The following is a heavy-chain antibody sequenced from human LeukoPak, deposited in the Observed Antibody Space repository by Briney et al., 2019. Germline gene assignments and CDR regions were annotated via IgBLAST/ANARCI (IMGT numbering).Heavy chain of an antibody. V-gene: IGHV3-30*18. J-gene: IGHJ4*02. CDR3: AKDGAAAGNPLDY. CDR1: GFTFSSYG. CDR2: ISYDGSNK. Sequence: PGGSLRLSCAASGFTFSSYGMHWVRQAPGKGLEWVAVISYDGSNKYYAGSVKGRFTISRDNSKNTLYLQMNSLRAEDTAVYYCAKDGAAAGNPLDYWGQGTLVTVSS. D-gene: IGHD6-13*01.